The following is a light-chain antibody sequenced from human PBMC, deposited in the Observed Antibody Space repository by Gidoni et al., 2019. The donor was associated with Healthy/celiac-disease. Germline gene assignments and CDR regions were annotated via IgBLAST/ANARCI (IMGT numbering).Light chain of an antibody. CDR1: QSLVYRDGNTY. Sequence: DVVMTQSPLSLPVTLGQPASISCRSSQSLVYRDGNTYLNWFQQRPGQSPRRLIYKVSNRDSGVPDRFSGSGSGTDFTLKSSRVEAEDVGVYYCMQGTHWPFAFGPGTKVEIK. CDR2: KVS. J-gene: IGKJ3*01. CDR3: MQGTHWPFA. V-gene: IGKV2-30*01.